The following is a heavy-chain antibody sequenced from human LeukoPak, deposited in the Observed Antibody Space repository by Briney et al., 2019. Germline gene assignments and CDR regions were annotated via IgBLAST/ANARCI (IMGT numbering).Heavy chain of an antibody. CDR3: ANGGYYDSSGYYSPAR. J-gene: IGHJ4*02. CDR2: ISYDGSNK. V-gene: IGHV3-30*18. Sequence: GGSLRLSCAASGFTFSSYGMHWVRQAPGKGLEWVAVISYDGSNKYYADSVKGRFTISRDNSKNTLYLQMNSLRAEDTAVYYCANGGYYDSSGYYSPARWGQGTLVTVSS. D-gene: IGHD3-22*01. CDR1: GFTFSSYG.